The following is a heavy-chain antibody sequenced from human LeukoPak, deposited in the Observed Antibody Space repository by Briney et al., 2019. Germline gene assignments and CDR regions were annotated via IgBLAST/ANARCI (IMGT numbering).Heavy chain of an antibody. Sequence: ASVKVSCKASGYTFTGYYMHWVRQAPGQGREWMGRINPNSGGTNYAQKFQGRVTMTRDTSISTAYMELTNLRSDDTAVYYCARGYCSGGTCYLVENWFDPWGQGTLVTVSS. CDR3: ARGYCSGGTCYLVENWFDP. J-gene: IGHJ5*02. D-gene: IGHD2-15*01. CDR2: INPNSGGT. V-gene: IGHV1-2*06. CDR1: GYTFTGYY.